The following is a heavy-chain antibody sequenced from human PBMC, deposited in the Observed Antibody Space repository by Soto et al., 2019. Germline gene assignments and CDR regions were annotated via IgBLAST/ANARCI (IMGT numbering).Heavy chain of an antibody. D-gene: IGHD2-2*02. Sequence: QDHLVESGGGVVQPGTSLRLSCAASGFTFNTYGMHWVRQAPGKGLEWVAVISYDGSDKFYADSVKSRFTISRDNSKNALYLQMSSLRPEDTAIYYCAKSPNFYCSSPNCYKYYFDYWGQGTLVTVSS. CDR3: AKSPNFYCSSPNCYKYYFDY. J-gene: IGHJ4*02. V-gene: IGHV3-30*18. CDR2: ISYDGSDK. CDR1: GFTFNTYG.